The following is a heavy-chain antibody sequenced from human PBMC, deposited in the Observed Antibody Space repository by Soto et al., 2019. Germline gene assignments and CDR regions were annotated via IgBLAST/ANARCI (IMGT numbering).Heavy chain of an antibody. CDR1: GYSFTTYG. CDR3: AREVPAPYYYFGMDV. V-gene: IGHV1-18*01. Sequence: QVQLVQSGGEVKKPGASVKVSCKTSGYSFTTYGISWVRQAPGQGLEWMGWISAYNGNTNYAQKLQDRVTMTTDTSTRTAYMEMRRLRSADASVYYSAREVPAPYYYFGMDVWGQGSTVTVSS. J-gene: IGHJ6*02. CDR2: ISAYNGNT.